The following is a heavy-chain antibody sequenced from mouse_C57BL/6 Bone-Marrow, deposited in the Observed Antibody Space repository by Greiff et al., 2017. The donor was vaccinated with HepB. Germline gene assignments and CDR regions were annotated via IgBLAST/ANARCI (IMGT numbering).Heavy chain of an antibody. D-gene: IGHD1-1*01. Sequence: QVHVKQSGAELARPGASVKLSCKASGYTFTSYGISWVKQRTGQGLEWIGEIYPRSGNTYYNEKFKGKATLTADKSSSTAYMELRSLTSEDSAVYFCARKGTTVVAPGDDWGQGTTLTVSS. CDR3: ARKGTTVVAPGDD. CDR2: IYPRSGNT. J-gene: IGHJ2*01. V-gene: IGHV1-81*01. CDR1: GYTFTSYG.